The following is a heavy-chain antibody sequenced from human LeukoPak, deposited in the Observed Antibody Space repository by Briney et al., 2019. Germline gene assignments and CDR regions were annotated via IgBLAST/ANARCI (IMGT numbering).Heavy chain of an antibody. CDR2: ISSSSSYI. Sequence: PGGSLRLSCAASGFTFSSYSMNWARQAPGKGLEWVSSISSSSSYIYYADSVKGRFTISRDNAKNSLYLQMNSLRAEDTAVYYCASLGTEYMDVWGKGTTVTVSS. J-gene: IGHJ6*03. CDR1: GFTFSSYS. V-gene: IGHV3-21*01. D-gene: IGHD1-26*01. CDR3: ASLGTEYMDV.